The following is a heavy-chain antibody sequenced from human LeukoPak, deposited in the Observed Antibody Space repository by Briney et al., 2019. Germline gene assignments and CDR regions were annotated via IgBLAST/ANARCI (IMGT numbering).Heavy chain of an antibody. CDR1: GFIFNSYE. J-gene: IGHJ4*02. CDR2: ISSSGLSI. V-gene: IGHV3-48*03. CDR3: AGDNIENGDLDYLDS. Sequence: PGGSLRLSCTASGFIFNSYEMNWVRQAPGKGLEWVSYISSSGLSIYYADSVKGRFTISRDNAKNSLYLQMSSLGAEDTAVYYCAGDNIENGDLDYLDSWGQGTLVTVSS. D-gene: IGHD2-21*02.